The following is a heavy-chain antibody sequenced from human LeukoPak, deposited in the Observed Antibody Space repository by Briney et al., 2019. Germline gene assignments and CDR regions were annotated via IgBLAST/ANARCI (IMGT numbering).Heavy chain of an antibody. D-gene: IGHD6-19*01. Sequence: GGSLRLSCAASGFTFDDYAMHWVRQAPGKGLEWVSGISWNSGSIGYADSVKGRITISRDNAKNSLYLQMNSLRAEDTALYYCAKDSAPQYSSGSYYYYGMDVWGQGTTVTVSS. J-gene: IGHJ6*02. CDR2: ISWNSGSI. V-gene: IGHV3-9*01. CDR3: AKDSAPQYSSGSYYYYGMDV. CDR1: GFTFDDYA.